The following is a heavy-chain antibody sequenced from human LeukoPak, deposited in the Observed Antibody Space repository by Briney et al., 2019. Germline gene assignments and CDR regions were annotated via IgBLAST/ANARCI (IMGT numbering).Heavy chain of an antibody. Sequence: SETLSLTCAVYGGSFSGYYWSWIRQPPGKGLEWIGEINHSGSTNYNPSLKSRVTISVDTSKNQFSLKLSSVTAADTAVYYCARYRMVRGVRHFADYWGQGTLVTVSS. CDR3: ARYRMVRGVRHFADY. D-gene: IGHD3-10*01. CDR1: GGSFSGYY. J-gene: IGHJ4*02. CDR2: INHSGST. V-gene: IGHV4-34*01.